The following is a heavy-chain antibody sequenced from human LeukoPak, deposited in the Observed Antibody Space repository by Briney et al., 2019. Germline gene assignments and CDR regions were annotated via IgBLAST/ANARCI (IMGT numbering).Heavy chain of an antibody. J-gene: IGHJ4*02. CDR2: IRYDGSNK. Sequence: PGGSLRLSCAASGFTFSSYGMHWVRQAPGKGLEWVAFIRYDGSNKYYADSVKGRFTISRDNAKNTLYLQMNSLRAEDTAVYYCARDLRAVIGYWGQGTLVTVSS. CDR3: ARDLRAVIGY. D-gene: IGHD3-16*02. CDR1: GFTFSSYG. V-gene: IGHV3-30*02.